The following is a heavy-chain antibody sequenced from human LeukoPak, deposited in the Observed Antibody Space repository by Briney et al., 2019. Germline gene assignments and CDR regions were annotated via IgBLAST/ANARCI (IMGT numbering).Heavy chain of an antibody. J-gene: IGHJ4*02. CDR1: GYTFNSYG. CDR2: ISAYNGNT. Sequence: ASVKVSCKASGYTFNSYGISWVRQAPGQGLEWMGWISAYNGNTNYAQKLQGRVTMTTDTSTSTAYMELRSLRSDDTAVYYCARVKTMIIVVSLFDYWGQGTLVTVSS. V-gene: IGHV1-18*01. D-gene: IGHD3-22*01. CDR3: ARVKTMIIVVSLFDY.